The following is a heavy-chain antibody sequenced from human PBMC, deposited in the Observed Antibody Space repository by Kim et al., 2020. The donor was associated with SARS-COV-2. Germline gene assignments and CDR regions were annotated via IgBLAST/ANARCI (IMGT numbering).Heavy chain of an antibody. D-gene: IGHD3-22*01. CDR3: ATYDPTDS. V-gene: IGHV3-9*01. Sequence: SGSIAYATSVKGRFTITRDNAKNSLYLRMNSLGADDTAWYYCATYDPTDSWGQGTLVTVSS. CDR2: SGSI. J-gene: IGHJ4*02.